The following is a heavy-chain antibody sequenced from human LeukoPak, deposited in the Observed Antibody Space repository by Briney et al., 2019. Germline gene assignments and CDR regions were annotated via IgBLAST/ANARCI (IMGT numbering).Heavy chain of an antibody. CDR1: GGTFSSYA. V-gene: IGHV1-69*05. CDR2: IIPIFGTA. J-gene: IGHJ4*02. CDR3: ARTVLLWFGELLPAPADY. Sequence: SVKVSCKASGGTFSSYAISWVRQAPGQGLEWMGGIIPIFGTANYAQKLQGRVTMTTDTSTSTAYMELRSLRSDDTAVYYCARTVLLWFGELLPAPADYWGQGTLVTVSS. D-gene: IGHD3-10*01.